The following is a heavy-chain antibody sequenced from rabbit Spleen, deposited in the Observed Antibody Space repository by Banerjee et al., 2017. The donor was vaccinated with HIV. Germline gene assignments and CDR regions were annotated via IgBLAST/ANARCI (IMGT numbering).Heavy chain of an antibody. D-gene: IGHD1-1*01. J-gene: IGHJ6*01. CDR1: GFDFSHYG. CDR2: IDPVFGST. V-gene: IGHV1S47*01. Sequence: QERLVESGGGLVQPGGSLKLSCKASGFDFSHYGVSWVRQAPGKGLEWIGYIDPVFGSTHYASWVNGRFTISSHNAQNTLYLQLNSLTAADTATYFCVRDQAHMLDLWGPGTLVTVS. CDR3: VRDQAHMLDL.